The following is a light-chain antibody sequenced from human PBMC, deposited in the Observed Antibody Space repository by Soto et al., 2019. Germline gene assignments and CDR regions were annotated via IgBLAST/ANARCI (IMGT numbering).Light chain of an antibody. CDR3: QQYSDWPPLFT. CDR1: QSVRSN. Sequence: EIVMTQSPATLSASPGERVTLSCRASQSVRSNLAWYQQKPGQAPRLLIYDASTRATGIPARFSGSGSGTEFSLTISSLQSEDFAVYYCQQYSDWPPLFTFGPGTKVDIK. J-gene: IGKJ3*01. V-gene: IGKV3-15*01. CDR2: DAS.